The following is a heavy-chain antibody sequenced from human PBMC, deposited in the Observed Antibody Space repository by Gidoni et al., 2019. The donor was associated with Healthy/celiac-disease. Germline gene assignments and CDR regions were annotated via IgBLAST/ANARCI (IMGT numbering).Heavy chain of an antibody. CDR3: ARASVTMVRGVMATYNWFDP. D-gene: IGHD3-10*01. J-gene: IGHJ5*02. V-gene: IGHV4-31*03. CDR2: IYYSGST. Sequence: QVQLQESGPGLVKPSQTLSLTCTVSVGSISSGGYYWSWIRQHPGKGLEWIGYIYYSGSTYYNPSLKSRVTISVDTSKNQFSLKLSSVTAADTAVYYCARASVTMVRGVMATYNWFDPWGQGTLVTVSS. CDR1: VGSISSGGYY.